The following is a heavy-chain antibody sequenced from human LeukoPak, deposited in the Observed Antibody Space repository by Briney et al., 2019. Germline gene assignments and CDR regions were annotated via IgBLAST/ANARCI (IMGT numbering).Heavy chain of an antibody. CDR1: GYSFADYY. CDR3: ARGRYHSDSGTYPMFEF. V-gene: IGHV1-2*02. Sequence: ASVKVSCKASGYSFADYYMHWVRQAPGQGLEWMGWINPNSGDTTYAQKFRGRFTMTRDTSITTAYMELSRLESDDSAVYYCARGRYHSDSGTYPMFEFWGQGTLVTVSS. CDR2: INPNSGDT. J-gene: IGHJ4*02. D-gene: IGHD3-10*01.